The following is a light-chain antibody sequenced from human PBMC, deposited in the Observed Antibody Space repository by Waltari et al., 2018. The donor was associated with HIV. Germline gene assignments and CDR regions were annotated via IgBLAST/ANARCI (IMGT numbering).Light chain of an antibody. Sequence: VTISCTRSSGSIASNYVQWYQQRPGSAPTTVIYEDNQRPSGVPDRFSGSIDSSSNSASLTISGLKTEDEADYYCQSYDSSIVVFGGGTKLTVL. V-gene: IGLV6-57*03. J-gene: IGLJ2*01. CDR3: QSYDSSIVV. CDR1: SGSIASNY. CDR2: EDN.